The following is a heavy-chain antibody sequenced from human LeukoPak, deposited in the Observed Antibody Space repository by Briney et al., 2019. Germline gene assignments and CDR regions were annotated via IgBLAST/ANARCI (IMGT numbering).Heavy chain of an antibody. CDR3: ARDTLHSSSWYNDYFDY. CDR2: ISAYNRNT. D-gene: IGHD6-13*01. Sequence: ASVKVSCRASGYTFTSYGMSWVRQAPGQGLEWMGWISAYNRNTNYAQKLQGRVTMTTDTSTSTAYMELRSLRSDDTAVYYCARDTLHSSSWYNDYFDYWGQGTLVTVSS. CDR1: GYTFTSYG. J-gene: IGHJ4*02. V-gene: IGHV1-18*01.